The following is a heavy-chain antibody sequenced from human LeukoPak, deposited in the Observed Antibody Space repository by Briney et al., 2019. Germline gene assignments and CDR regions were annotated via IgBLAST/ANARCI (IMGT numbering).Heavy chain of an antibody. CDR2: ISSNSNNI. D-gene: IGHD3-10*02. V-gene: IGHV3-48*01. CDR1: GFTFSSYS. J-gene: IGHJ6*04. CDR3: AELGITMIGGV. Sequence: GGSLRLSCAASGFTFSSYSMNWVRQAPGKGLEWVSYISSNSNNIYYADSVKGRFTISRDNAKNSLYLQMNSLRAEGTAVYYCAELGITMIGGVWGKGTTVTISS.